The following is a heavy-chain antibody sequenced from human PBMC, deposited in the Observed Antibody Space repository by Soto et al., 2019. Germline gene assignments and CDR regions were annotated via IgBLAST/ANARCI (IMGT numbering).Heavy chain of an antibody. J-gene: IGHJ4*02. V-gene: IGHV4-39*01. CDR3: ASEVEGGIEYFDY. Sequence: QLQLQESGPGLVKPSETLSLTCTVSGGSISSSSYYWGWIRQPPGKGLEWIGSIYYSGSTYYNPSLKSRVTISVDTSKNQFSLKLSSVTAADTAVYYCASEVEGGIEYFDYWGQGTLVTVSS. CDR1: GGSISSSSYY. CDR2: IYYSGST. D-gene: IGHD2-21*01.